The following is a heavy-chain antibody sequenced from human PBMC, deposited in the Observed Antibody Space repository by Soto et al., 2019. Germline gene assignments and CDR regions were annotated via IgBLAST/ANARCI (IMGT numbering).Heavy chain of an antibody. J-gene: IGHJ4*02. Sequence: QVQLQQWCAGLLKPSETLSLTCAVYGGSFSGYYWSWIRQPPGKGLEWIGEINHSGSTNYNPSLKSRVTISVDTSKNQFSLKLSSVTAADTAVYYCAREEVQANPAIDYWGQGTLVTVSS. CDR2: INHSGST. V-gene: IGHV4-34*01. CDR1: GGSFSGYY. CDR3: AREEVQANPAIDY.